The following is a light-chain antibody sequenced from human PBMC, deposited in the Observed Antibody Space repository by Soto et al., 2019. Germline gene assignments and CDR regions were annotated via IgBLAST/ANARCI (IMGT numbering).Light chain of an antibody. V-gene: IGKV3-15*01. Sequence: IVMTQSPATLSLSPGEKATLSCRPSQSISSNFAWYQQKPGQAPRLLIYGASTRATDIPARFSGSGSGTEFTLTISSLQSEDFAVYYCQQRSNWPRTFGQGTKVDI. CDR3: QQRSNWPRT. CDR1: QSISSN. J-gene: IGKJ1*01. CDR2: GAS.